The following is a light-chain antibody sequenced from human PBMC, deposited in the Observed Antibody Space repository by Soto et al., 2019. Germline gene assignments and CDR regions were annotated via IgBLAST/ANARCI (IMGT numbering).Light chain of an antibody. CDR1: QSVSSN. CDR2: GAS. V-gene: IGKV3-15*01. CDR3: QHYYNWSPWT. J-gene: IGKJ1*01. Sequence: EIVMTQSPATLSASPGERATIACRASQSVSSNLAWYQQKPGQAPRLLIFGASTMATGIPSRFRGSGSKTEFNLTISSLQSEDVAVSYCQHYYNWSPWTFGQGTKVEIK.